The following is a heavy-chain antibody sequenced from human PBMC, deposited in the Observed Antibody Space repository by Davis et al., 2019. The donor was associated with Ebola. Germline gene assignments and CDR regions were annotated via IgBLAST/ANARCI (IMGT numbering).Heavy chain of an antibody. Sequence: PSETLSLTCTVSADSISGHYWNWFRQPPGKGLEWIGFISGSGRTSYNPSLTSRITISADPSKNQFSLNLSSVTAADTAVYFCARFGHGAYWGQGTLVTVSS. CDR2: ISGSGRT. V-gene: IGHV4-59*11. CDR3: ARFGHGAY. J-gene: IGHJ4*02. CDR1: ADSISGHY. D-gene: IGHD3-16*01.